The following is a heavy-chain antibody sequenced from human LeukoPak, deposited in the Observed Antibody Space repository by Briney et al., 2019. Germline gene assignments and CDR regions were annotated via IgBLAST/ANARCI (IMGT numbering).Heavy chain of an antibody. V-gene: IGHV4-4*07. CDR3: ARNLGEYSSGWYWFDP. Sequence: SETLSLTCTVSVGSISSYYWSLIRQPAGKGLEWIARIYTSGSTNYNPSLKSRVTMSVDTSKNQFSLKLSSVTAADTAVYYCARNLGEYSSGWYWFDPWGQGTLVTVSS. CDR1: VGSISSYY. D-gene: IGHD6-19*01. J-gene: IGHJ5*02. CDR2: IYTSGST.